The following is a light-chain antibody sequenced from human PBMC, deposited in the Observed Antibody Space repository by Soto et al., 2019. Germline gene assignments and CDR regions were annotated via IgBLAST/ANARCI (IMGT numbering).Light chain of an antibody. V-gene: IGKV3-15*01. Sequence: EIVMTQSPATLSVSPGERATLSCRASQSVSSNLAWYQQKPGQAPRLLIYGASTRATGIPARFSGSGSGTEFNITISSLQSEDFAVYYCQQYNNWPITFGQGTRLEIK. CDR2: GAS. CDR3: QQYNNWPIT. J-gene: IGKJ5*01. CDR1: QSVSSN.